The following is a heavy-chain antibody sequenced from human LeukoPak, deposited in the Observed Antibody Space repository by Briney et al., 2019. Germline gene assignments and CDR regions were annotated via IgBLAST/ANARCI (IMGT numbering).Heavy chain of an antibody. Sequence: GGSLRLSCAASGFTFSSYWMNWARQAPGKGLEWVASINHNGNVNYYVDSVKGRFTISRDNAKNSLYLQMSNLRAEDTAVYYCANGATYNWNAGFDYWGQGTLVTVSS. V-gene: IGHV3-7*03. J-gene: IGHJ4*02. CDR1: GFTFSSYW. D-gene: IGHD1-1*01. CDR3: ANGATYNWNAGFDY. CDR2: INHNGNVN.